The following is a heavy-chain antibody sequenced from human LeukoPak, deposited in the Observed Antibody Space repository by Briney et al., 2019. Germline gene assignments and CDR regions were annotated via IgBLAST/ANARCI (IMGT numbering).Heavy chain of an antibody. CDR3: TRRLGYCSSTSCYLDYYYGMDV. CDR1: GFTFGDYA. Sequence: GGSLRLSCTASGFTFGDYAMSWVRQAPGKGLEWVGFIRSKAYGGTTEYAASVKGRFTISRDDSKSIAYLQMNSLKTEGTAVYYCTRRLGYCSSTSCYLDYYYGMDVWGQGTTVTVSS. J-gene: IGHJ6*02. V-gene: IGHV3-49*04. CDR2: IRSKAYGGTT. D-gene: IGHD2-2*01.